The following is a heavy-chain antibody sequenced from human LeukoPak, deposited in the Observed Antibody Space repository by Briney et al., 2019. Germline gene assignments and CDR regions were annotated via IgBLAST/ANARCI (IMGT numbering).Heavy chain of an antibody. Sequence: PSETLSLTCTVSGGSPSSTNYYWGWIRQPPGKDLEWIGSIYYSGSTYYNPSLKSRVTISVDTSKNQFSLKLTSLTAADTAVYYCARRGLLGSGTLAFGYWGQGTLVTVSS. V-gene: IGHV4-39*01. J-gene: IGHJ4*02. D-gene: IGHD3-10*02. CDR2: IYYSGST. CDR1: GGSPSSTNYY. CDR3: ARRGLLGSGTLAFGY.